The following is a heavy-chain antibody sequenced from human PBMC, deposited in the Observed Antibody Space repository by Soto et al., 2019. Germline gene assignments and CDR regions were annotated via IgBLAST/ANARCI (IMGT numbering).Heavy chain of an antibody. CDR2: INPNSGGT. J-gene: IGHJ6*02. V-gene: IGHV1-2*02. CDR3: AREFADFWRDGYYYYAMDV. CDR1: GYTFTGYY. D-gene: IGHD3-3*01. Sequence: QVQLVQSGAEVKKPGASVKVSCKASGYTFTGYYMHWVRQAPGQGLEWMGWINPNSGGTNYAQKFQGRVTMTRDTSISTAYMELSRLRSDDTAMYYCAREFADFWRDGYYYYAMDVWGQGTTVTISS.